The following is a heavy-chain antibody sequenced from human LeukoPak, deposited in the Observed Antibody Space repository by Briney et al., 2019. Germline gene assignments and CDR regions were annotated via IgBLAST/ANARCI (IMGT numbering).Heavy chain of an antibody. Sequence: PGGSLRLSCAVSGFTFSSYAMSWVRQAPGKGLEWVSAISGSGGSTGYADSVKGRFTISRDNAKNSLHLQMNSLRAEDTALYYCATLGPVARYYYYMDVWGKGTTVTVSS. J-gene: IGHJ6*03. V-gene: IGHV3-23*01. CDR3: ATLGPVARYYYYMDV. CDR1: GFTFSSYA. D-gene: IGHD2-15*01. CDR2: ISGSGGST.